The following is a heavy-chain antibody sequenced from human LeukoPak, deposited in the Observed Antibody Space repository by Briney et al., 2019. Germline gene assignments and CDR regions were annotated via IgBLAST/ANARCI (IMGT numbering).Heavy chain of an antibody. CDR2: IYYSGST. D-gene: IGHD3-10*01. Sequence: PSETLSLTCTVSGGSIRSYYWSWIRQPPGKGLEWIGYIYYSGSTNYNPSLKSRVTISVDTSKNQFYLKLSSVTAADTAVYYCARDRARFDPWGQGTLVTVSS. CDR3: ARDRARFDP. J-gene: IGHJ5*02. CDR1: GGSIRSYY. V-gene: IGHV4-59*01.